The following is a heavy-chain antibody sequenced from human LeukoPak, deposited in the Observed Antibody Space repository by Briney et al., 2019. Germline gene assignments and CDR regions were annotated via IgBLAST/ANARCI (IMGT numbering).Heavy chain of an antibody. CDR1: GGSFSGYY. CDR3: ARGPQWLALYYYYGMDV. J-gene: IGHJ6*02. CDR2: INHSGST. D-gene: IGHD6-19*01. V-gene: IGHV4-34*01. Sequence: SETLSLTCAVYGGSFSGYYWSWIRQPPGKGLEWMGEINHSGSTNYNPSLKRRVTISVDTSKHQFSLKLSSVSAADTAVYYCARGPQWLALYYYYGMDVWGQGTTVTVS.